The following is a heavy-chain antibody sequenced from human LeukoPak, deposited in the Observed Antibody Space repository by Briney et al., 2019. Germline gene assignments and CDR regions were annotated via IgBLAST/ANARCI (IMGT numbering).Heavy chain of an antibody. CDR3: ARVKYYYDSSGYWYYFDY. CDR1: GFTFSDHY. J-gene: IGHJ4*02. D-gene: IGHD3-22*01. V-gene: IGHV3-7*01. CDR2: IKQDGSEK. Sequence: PGGSLRLSCAASGFTFSDHYMGWVRQAPGKGLEWVANIKQDGSEKYYVDSVKGRFTISRDNAKNSLYLQMNSLRAEDTAVYYCARVKYYYDSSGYWYYFDYWGQGTLVTVSS.